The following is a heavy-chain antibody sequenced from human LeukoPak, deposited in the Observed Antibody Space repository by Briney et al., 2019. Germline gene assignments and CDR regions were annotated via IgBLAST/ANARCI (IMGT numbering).Heavy chain of an antibody. CDR1: GFTFSSYS. D-gene: IGHD5-12*01. J-gene: IGHJ6*03. V-gene: IGHV3-21*01. CDR3: ACTSGYDFSSYYYYYMDV. Sequence: PGGSLRLSCAASGFTFSSYSMNWVRQAPGKGLEWVSSISSGSSYIYYADSVKGRFTISRDNAKNSLYLQMSSLSAEDTAVYYCACTSGYDFSSYYYYYMDVWGKGTTVTVSS. CDR2: ISSGSSYI.